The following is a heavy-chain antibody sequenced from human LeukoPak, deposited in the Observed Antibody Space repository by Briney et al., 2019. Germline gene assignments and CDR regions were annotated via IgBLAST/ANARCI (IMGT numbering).Heavy chain of an antibody. J-gene: IGHJ4*02. CDR2: IYHSGST. V-gene: IGHV4-30-2*01. D-gene: IGHD3-22*01. CDR1: GGSISSGGYS. CDR3: ARSSSSSGYLPYFDY. Sequence: SETLSLTCAVSGGSISSGGYSWSWIPQPPGKGLECIGYIYHSGSTYYNPSLKSRVTISVDRSKNQFSLKLSSVTAADTAVYYCARSSSSSGYLPYFDYWGQGTLVTVSS.